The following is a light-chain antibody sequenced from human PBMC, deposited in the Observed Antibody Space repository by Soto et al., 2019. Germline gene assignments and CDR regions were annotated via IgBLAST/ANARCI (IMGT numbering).Light chain of an antibody. CDR3: SSYTTSSTLVV. CDR1: SSDVGAYHY. V-gene: IGLV2-14*03. Sequence: QSVLTQPASVSGSPGQSITISCTGTSSDVGAYHYVSWYQQHPGKAPKLIIYDVSNRPSGVSIRLSGSKSGNTASLTISGLRAEDEADYYCSSYTTSSTLVVFGGGTKLTVL. CDR2: DVS. J-gene: IGLJ2*01.